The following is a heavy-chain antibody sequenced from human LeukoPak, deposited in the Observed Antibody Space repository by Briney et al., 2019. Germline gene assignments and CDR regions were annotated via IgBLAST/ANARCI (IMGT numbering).Heavy chain of an antibody. J-gene: IGHJ4*02. CDR1: GGSISSYY. D-gene: IGHD3-10*01. V-gene: IGHV4-59*01. Sequence: SETLSLTCTVSGGSISSYYWSWIRQPPGKGLEWVAYLFYSGSTDYNPSLESRVTISVDTSKNQFSLKLRSVTAADTAVYYCATVAVIRGATYFDYWGQGTLVTVSS. CDR3: ATVAVIRGATYFDY. CDR2: LFYSGST.